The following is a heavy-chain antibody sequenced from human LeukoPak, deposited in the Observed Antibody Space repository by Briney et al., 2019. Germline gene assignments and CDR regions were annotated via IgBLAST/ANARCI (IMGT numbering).Heavy chain of an antibody. D-gene: IGHD4-17*01. CDR3: ARDGTTVSPAV. J-gene: IGHJ6*04. CDR1: GGSISSDY. V-gene: IGHV4-59*12. Sequence: PSETLSLTCTVSGGSISSDYWSWIRQPPGKGLEWIGYIYYRGSTYYNPSLKSRVTISIDTSKNQLSLKLSSVTAADTAVYYCARDGTTVSPAVWGKGTTVTVSS. CDR2: IYYRGST.